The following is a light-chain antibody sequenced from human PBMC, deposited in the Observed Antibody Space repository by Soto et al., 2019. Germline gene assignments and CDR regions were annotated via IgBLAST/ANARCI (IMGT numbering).Light chain of an antibody. CDR2: DAS. Sequence: DIQMTQNKYSLSASVGDRVTITCQASQDIFNYLTWYQQKPGKAPKLMVSDASNLQTGVPSRFSGRASGTDFTFTIISLQPEDVATYFCPQYDIRPLTFCGVSKV. CDR3: PQYDIRPLT. CDR1: QDIFNY. J-gene: IGKJ4*01. V-gene: IGKV1-33*01.